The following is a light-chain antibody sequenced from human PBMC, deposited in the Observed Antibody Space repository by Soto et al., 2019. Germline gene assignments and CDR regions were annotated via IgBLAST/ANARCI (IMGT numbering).Light chain of an antibody. CDR1: TSDVGGYDY. Sequence: QSVLTQPASVSGSPGQSITVPCPGTTSDVGGYDYVAWYQQHPGKAPKLMIYDVSSRPSGVSNRFSGSKSGNTASLTISGLQAEDEADYYCSSYLGSSTLSGVFGTGTKVTVL. CDR2: DVS. J-gene: IGLJ1*01. CDR3: SSYLGSSTLSGV. V-gene: IGLV2-14*01.